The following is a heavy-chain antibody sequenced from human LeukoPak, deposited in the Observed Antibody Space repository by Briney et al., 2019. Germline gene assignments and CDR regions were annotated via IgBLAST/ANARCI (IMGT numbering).Heavy chain of an antibody. CDR1: GGTFSSYA. V-gene: IGHV1-69*06. J-gene: IGHJ4*02. Sequence: EASVKVSCKASGGTFSSYAISWVRQAPGQGLEWMGRIIPIFGTANYAQKFQGRVTITADKSTSTAYMELSSLRSEDTAAYYCARIYDSSGYDGDWGQGTLVTVSS. CDR3: ARIYDSSGYDGD. D-gene: IGHD3-22*01. CDR2: IIPIFGTA.